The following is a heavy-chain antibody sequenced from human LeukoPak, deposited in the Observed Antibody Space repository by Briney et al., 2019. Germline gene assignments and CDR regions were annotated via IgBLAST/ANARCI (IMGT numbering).Heavy chain of an antibody. V-gene: IGHV3-30-3*01. Sequence: GGSLRLSCAASGFTFSSYAMHWVRQAPGKGLEWVAVISYDGSNKYYADSVKGRFTIPRDNSKNTLYLQMNSLRAEDTAVYYCARAYSSTPRDAFDIWGQGTMVTVSS. CDR1: GFTFSSYA. CDR3: ARAYSSTPRDAFDI. D-gene: IGHD6-13*01. CDR2: ISYDGSNK. J-gene: IGHJ3*02.